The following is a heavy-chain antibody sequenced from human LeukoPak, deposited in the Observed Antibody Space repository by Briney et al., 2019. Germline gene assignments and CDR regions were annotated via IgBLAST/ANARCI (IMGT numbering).Heavy chain of an antibody. D-gene: IGHD2-2*01. CDR3: ARDAPPATSRYHYYYLDV. Sequence: SETLSLTCIVSGGTISRYYWSWLRQPAGKGLEWIGRIYNTGGTNYNPSLSSRVTMSVDTSRNQFSLSLNSVTAADEAVYYCARDAPPATSRYHYYYLDVWGKGTTVTVSS. CDR1: GGTISRYY. CDR2: IYNTGGT. J-gene: IGHJ6*03. V-gene: IGHV4-4*07.